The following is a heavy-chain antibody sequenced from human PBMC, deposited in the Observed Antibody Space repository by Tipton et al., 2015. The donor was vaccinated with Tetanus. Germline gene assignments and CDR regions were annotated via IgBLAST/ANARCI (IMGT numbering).Heavy chain of an antibody. V-gene: IGHV4-39*07. CDR3: ARSGGRRYAFDI. D-gene: IGHD3-16*01. Sequence: TLSLTCRVSGGSIIVSNFYWGWIRYPPGKGLEWIGSIHYTGGTYLNPSLKIRVTISVDTSNNLFSLKLTSVTTADTAVYYCARSGGRRYAFDIWGQGTMVTVSS. J-gene: IGHJ3*02. CDR1: GGSIIVSNFY. CDR2: IHYTGGT.